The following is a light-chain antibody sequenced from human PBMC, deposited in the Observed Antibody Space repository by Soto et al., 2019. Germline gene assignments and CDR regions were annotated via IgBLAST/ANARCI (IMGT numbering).Light chain of an antibody. CDR3: AACDDSLNGWV. J-gene: IGLJ3*02. Sequence: QSVLTQAPSASGTPGQRVTISCSGSSSNIGSNTVTWYQQVPGTAPKLLIYSNDQRPSGVPDRFSGSKSGTSASLAIAGLQSEDEADYYCAACDDSLNGWVFGGGTKLTVL. CDR1: SSNIGSNT. V-gene: IGLV1-44*01. CDR2: SND.